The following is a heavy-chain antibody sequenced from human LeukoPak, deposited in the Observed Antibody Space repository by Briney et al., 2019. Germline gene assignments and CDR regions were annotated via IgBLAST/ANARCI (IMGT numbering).Heavy chain of an antibody. Sequence: ASVKVSCKASGGTFSSYAISWVRQAPGQGLEWMGWISAYNGNTNYAQKLQGRVTMTTDTSTSTAYMELRSLRSDDTAVYYCARVTLDCSSTSCYLYPLDYWGQGTLVTVSS. CDR2: ISAYNGNT. CDR1: GGTFSSYA. D-gene: IGHD2-2*01. V-gene: IGHV1-18*01. CDR3: ARVTLDCSSTSCYLYPLDY. J-gene: IGHJ4*02.